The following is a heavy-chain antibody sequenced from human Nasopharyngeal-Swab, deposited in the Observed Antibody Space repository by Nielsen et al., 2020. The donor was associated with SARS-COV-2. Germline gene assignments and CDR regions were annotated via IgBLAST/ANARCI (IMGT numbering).Heavy chain of an antibody. J-gene: IGHJ6*03. Sequence: SVKVSCKASGGTFSSYAISWVRQAPGQGLEWMGGIIPIFGTANYAQKFQGRVTITADESTSTACMELRSLRSDDTAVYYCAGEGGYSSSWYHYYYYYMDVWGKGTTVTVSS. D-gene: IGHD6-13*01. V-gene: IGHV1-69*13. CDR3: AGEGGYSSSWYHYYYYYMDV. CDR2: IIPIFGTA. CDR1: GGTFSSYA.